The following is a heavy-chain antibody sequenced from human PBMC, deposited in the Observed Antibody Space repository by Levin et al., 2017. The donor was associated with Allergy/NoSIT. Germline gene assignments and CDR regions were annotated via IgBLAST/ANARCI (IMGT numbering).Heavy chain of an antibody. CDR1: GFSFTNYW. V-gene: IGHV3-7*03. CDR2: VSQDGNEK. Sequence: PGGSLRLSCAPSGFSFTNYWMRWIRQAPGKGLEWVASVSQDGNEKYYVDSVKGRFTISRDNAKNSLYLQMNSLRAEDTAVYYCARAITVSGAVAYMDVWDKGTTVTVSS. D-gene: IGHD3-3*01. J-gene: IGHJ6*03. CDR3: ARAITVSGAVAYMDV.